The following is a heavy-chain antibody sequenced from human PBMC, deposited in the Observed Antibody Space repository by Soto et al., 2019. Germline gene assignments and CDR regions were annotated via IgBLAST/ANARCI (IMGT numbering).Heavy chain of an antibody. CDR3: ARAADPSPDGTNGVCYRYFDY. CDR1: DGYSRSCDYY. D-gene: IGHD2-8*01. Sequence: SETLSLTCNVSDGYSRSCDYYWIWIRQPPWEGLEGIGYIYYSGSTYYNPSLKSRVTISVDTSKNQFSLKLSSVTAADTAVYYCARAADPSPDGTNGVCYRYFDYWGQGTLVSVSS. CDR2: IYYSGST. J-gene: IGHJ4*02. V-gene: IGHV4-30-4*01.